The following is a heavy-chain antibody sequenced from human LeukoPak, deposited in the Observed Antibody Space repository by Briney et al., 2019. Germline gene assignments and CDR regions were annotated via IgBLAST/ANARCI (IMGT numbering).Heavy chain of an antibody. CDR3: ARGLASSNWPHWFDP. CDR1: GFTFSNYE. Sequence: PGGSLRLSCAASGFTFSNYEMNWVRQAPRKGLEWVPYISSIDSTTYYADSVKGRFTISRDNAKNSLYLQMNSLRVEDTAVYHCARGLASSNWPHWFDPWGQGTLVSVSS. CDR2: ISSIDSTT. J-gene: IGHJ5*02. V-gene: IGHV3-48*03. D-gene: IGHD6-13*01.